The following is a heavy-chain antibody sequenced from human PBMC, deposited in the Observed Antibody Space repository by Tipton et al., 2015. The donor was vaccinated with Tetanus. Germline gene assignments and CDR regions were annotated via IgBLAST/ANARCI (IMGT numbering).Heavy chain of an antibody. D-gene: IGHD1-26*01. J-gene: IGHJ4*02. Sequence: LRLSCAVSGGSVSNGGYSWSWIRQPPGKGLECIGYISHSGRTYYNPSLNSRVTISLDRSKNQFSLKLTSVTAADTAVYYCARGQAGGSYGGSFDYWGQGVAATVSS. CDR1: GGSVSNGGYS. CDR3: ARGQAGGSYGGSFDY. CDR2: ISHSGRT. V-gene: IGHV4-30-2*01.